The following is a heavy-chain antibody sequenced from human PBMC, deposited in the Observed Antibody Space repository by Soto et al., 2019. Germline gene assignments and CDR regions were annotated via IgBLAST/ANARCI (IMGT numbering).Heavy chain of an antibody. J-gene: IGHJ4*02. CDR2: INHSGST. CDR1: GGSFSGYY. Sequence: QVQLQQWGAGLLKPSETLSLTCAVYGGSFSGYYWSWIRQPPGKGLEWIGEINHSGSTNYNPSLKSRVTISVDTSKNQFSLKLSSVTAADTAVYYCARSPGPYCSMTSCYSPSGIERITGTRRHYYFDYWGQGILVTVSS. V-gene: IGHV4-34*01. CDR3: ARSPGPYCSMTSCYSPSGIERITGTRRHYYFDY. D-gene: IGHD2-2*02.